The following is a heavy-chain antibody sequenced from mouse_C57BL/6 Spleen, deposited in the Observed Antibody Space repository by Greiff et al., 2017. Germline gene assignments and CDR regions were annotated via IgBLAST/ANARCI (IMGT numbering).Heavy chain of an antibody. V-gene: IGHV2-2*01. D-gene: IGHD2-1*01. J-gene: IGHJ4*01. Sequence: QVQLKQSGPGLVQPSQSLSITCTVSGFSLTSYGVHWVRQSPGKGLEWLGVIWSGGSTDYNAAFISRLSISKDNSKSQVFFKMNSLQADDTAIYYCARFGNSRSHEDYARDYWGQGTSVTVSS. CDR1: GFSLTSYG. CDR3: ARFGNSRSHEDYARDY. CDR2: IWSGGST.